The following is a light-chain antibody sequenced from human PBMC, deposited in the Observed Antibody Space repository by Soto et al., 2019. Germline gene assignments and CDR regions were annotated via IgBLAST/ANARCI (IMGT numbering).Light chain of an antibody. CDR3: TSYRNSNAVV. Sequence: QSVLTQPASVSGSPGQSITISCTGTSSDIGGYNYVSWYQQHPGKAPKLMIYDVNNRRSGVTNRCSGSKSGNTASLTISGLQAEDEADYYCTSYRNSNAVVFGGGTKPTVL. J-gene: IGLJ2*01. CDR2: DVN. V-gene: IGLV2-14*01. CDR1: SSDIGGYNY.